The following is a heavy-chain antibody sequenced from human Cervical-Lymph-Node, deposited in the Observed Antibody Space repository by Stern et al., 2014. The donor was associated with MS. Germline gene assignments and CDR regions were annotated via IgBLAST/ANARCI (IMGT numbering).Heavy chain of an antibody. Sequence: VQLVESGGGLIQPGGSLRLSCEASGFTFSSYWMSLVRQAPGKGLEWVANIKQDGSEKYYVDSVKGRFTISRDNAKNSLYLQMNSLRAEDTAVYYCARDDYGGNSDYWGQGTLVTVSS. J-gene: IGHJ4*02. CDR2: IKQDGSEK. D-gene: IGHD4-23*01. V-gene: IGHV3-7*03. CDR1: GFTFSSYW. CDR3: ARDDYGGNSDY.